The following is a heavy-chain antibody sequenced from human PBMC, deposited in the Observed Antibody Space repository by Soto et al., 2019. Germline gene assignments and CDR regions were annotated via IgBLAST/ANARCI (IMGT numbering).Heavy chain of an antibody. Sequence: PGGSLRLSCAASVFTVSSNYMSWVRQPPGKGLEWVSVIYSGGSTYYSDSVKGRFTISRDNSKNTLYLQMNSLRAEDTAVYYCARGSGKWELNYYYYYGMDVWGQGTTVTVSS. D-gene: IGHD1-26*01. J-gene: IGHJ6*02. CDR3: ARGSGKWELNYYYYYGMDV. V-gene: IGHV3-53*01. CDR1: VFTVSSNY. CDR2: IYSGGST.